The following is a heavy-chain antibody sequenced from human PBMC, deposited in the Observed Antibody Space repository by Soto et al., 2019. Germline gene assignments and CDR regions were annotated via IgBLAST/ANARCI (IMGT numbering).Heavy chain of an antibody. CDR2: IYNSGST. Sequence: SETLSLTCTVSGGSISSGNYYWSWIRQPPGKGLEWIGYIYNSGSTYYNTSLKSRVTISVDTSKNQFSLKLSSVTAADTAVYYCARDRGLGSGWYGWFDPWGQGTLVTVSS. CDR3: ARDRGLGSGWYGWFDP. D-gene: IGHD6-19*01. CDR1: GGSISSGNYY. J-gene: IGHJ5*02. V-gene: IGHV4-30-4*02.